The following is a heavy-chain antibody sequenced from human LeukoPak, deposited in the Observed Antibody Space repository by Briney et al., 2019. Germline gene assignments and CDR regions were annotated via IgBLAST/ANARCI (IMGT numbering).Heavy chain of an antibody. CDR3: ARAIGYSSPFDY. CDR1: GYTFTGYY. V-gene: IGHV1-2*02. CDR2: INPNSGGT. D-gene: IGHD2-15*01. J-gene: IGHJ4*02. Sequence: GASVKVSCKASGYTFTGYYMHWVRQAPGQGLEWMGWINPNSGGTNYAQKVQGRVTMTRDTSTSTVYMELSSLRSEDTAVYYCARAIGYSSPFDYWGQGTLVTVSS.